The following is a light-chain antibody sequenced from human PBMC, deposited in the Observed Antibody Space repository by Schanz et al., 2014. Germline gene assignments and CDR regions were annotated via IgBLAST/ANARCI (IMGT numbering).Light chain of an antibody. CDR2: GAS. CDR3: QQRNNWLT. J-gene: IGKJ4*01. Sequence: EIVLTQSPGTLSLSPGEAATLSCRSSESVASNFLAWYQQRPGQAPRLLIYGASSRATGVPDRFSGRGSGTDFTLTISSLEPEDFAVYYCQQRNNWLTFGGGTKVEFK. CDR1: ESVASNF. V-gene: IGKV3D-20*02.